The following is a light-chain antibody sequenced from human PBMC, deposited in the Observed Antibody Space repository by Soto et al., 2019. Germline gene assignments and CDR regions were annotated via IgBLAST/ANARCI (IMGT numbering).Light chain of an antibody. CDR2: HTS. CDR1: QNIGRW. Sequence: DVQMTQSPSTLSPAILDTVSISCLASQNIGRWLAWYQQKPGTAPNLLFYHTSNLRGGVPSRFSGGGSGTDFTLTISSLQPEDFATYYCQQSYSTLALTFGGGTKVDIK. J-gene: IGKJ4*01. CDR3: QQSYSTLALT. V-gene: IGKV1-5*01.